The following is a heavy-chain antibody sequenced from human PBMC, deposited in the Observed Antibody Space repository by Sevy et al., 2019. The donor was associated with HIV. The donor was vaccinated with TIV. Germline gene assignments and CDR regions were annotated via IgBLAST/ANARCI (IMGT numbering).Heavy chain of an antibody. Sequence: SETLSLTCAVYGGSFSGYYWSWIRQPPGKGLEWIGEINHSGSTNYNPSLKSRVTISVDTSKNQFSLKLSSVAAADTAVYYCDYGAGDDFDIWGQGTMVTVSS. D-gene: IGHD4-17*01. J-gene: IGHJ3*02. CDR2: INHSGST. CDR3: DYGAGDDFDI. CDR1: GGSFSGYY. V-gene: IGHV4-34*01.